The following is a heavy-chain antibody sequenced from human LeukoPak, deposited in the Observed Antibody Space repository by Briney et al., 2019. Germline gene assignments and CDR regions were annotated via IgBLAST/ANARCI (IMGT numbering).Heavy chain of an antibody. CDR1: GGSFSGYY. D-gene: IGHD5-12*01. CDR3: ARIPLGYSGAYYFDY. CDR2: INHSGST. J-gene: IGHJ4*02. Sequence: TSETLSLTCAVYGGSFSGYYWSWIRQPPGKGLEWIGEINHSGSTNYNPSLKSRVTISVDTSKNQFSLNLSSVSAADTAVYYCARIPLGYSGAYYFDYWGQGTLVTVSP. V-gene: IGHV4-34*01.